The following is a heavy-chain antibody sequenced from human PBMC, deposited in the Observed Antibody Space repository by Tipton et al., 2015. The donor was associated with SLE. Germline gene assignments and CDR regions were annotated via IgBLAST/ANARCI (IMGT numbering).Heavy chain of an antibody. D-gene: IGHD3-3*01. J-gene: IGHJ6*03. CDR3: ARDPFLYYYYMDV. CDR2: INSDGSST. V-gene: IGHV3-74*01. CDR1: GFRFNDYG. Sequence: SLRLSCTTSGFRFNDYGMHWVRQGPGKGLVWVSRINSDGSSTSYADSVKGRFTISRDNAKNTLYLQMNSLRAEDTAVYYCARDPFLYYYYMDVWGKGTTVTVSS.